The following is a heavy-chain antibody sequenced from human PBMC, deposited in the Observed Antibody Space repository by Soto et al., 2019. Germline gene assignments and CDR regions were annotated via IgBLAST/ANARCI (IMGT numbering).Heavy chain of an antibody. V-gene: IGHV4-31*01. CDR1: GGSISSGGYY. CDR2: IYYSGST. J-gene: IGHJ4*02. Sequence: QVQLQESGPGLVKPSQTLSLTCTVSGGSISSGGYYWSWIRQHPGKGLEWIGYIYYSGSTYYNPSXMSIVXXSVDTSKTQFCLKLSSVTAADTAVYYCARGPPLGYWGQGTLVTVSS. CDR3: ARGPPLGY.